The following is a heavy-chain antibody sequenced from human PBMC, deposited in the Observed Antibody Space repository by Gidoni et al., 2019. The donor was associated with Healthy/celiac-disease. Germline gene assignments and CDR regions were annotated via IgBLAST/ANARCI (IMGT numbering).Heavy chain of an antibody. D-gene: IGHD3-22*01. J-gene: IGHJ1*01. CDR1: GYSVTSYW. CDR3: ARHRGYASSGHIGYFQH. V-gene: IGHV5-51*01. CDR2: IYPGDSDT. Sequence: EVQLVQSGAEGRKPGEALKITCKGSGYSVTSYWIGWVRQMPWKGLEWMWIIYPGDSDTSYSPSFQGQVTISSDQSISTAYLQWSSLTASDTSMYYCARHRGYASSGHIGYFQHWCQGTLVTVSS.